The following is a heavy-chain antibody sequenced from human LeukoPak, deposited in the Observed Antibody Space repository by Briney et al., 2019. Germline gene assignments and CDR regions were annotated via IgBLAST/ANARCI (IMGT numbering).Heavy chain of an antibody. CDR2: IRYDGSTE. CDR1: GFTFSTYG. Sequence: GGSLRLSCAASGFTFSTYGMHWVSQAPGKGLEWVAFIRYDGSTEYYADSVKGRFTISRDNSKNTLYLQMNSLRVEDTAVYYCATLPYYYDSSGSYYFDYWGQGTLVTVSS. J-gene: IGHJ4*02. V-gene: IGHV3-30*02. D-gene: IGHD3-22*01. CDR3: ATLPYYYDSSGSYYFDY.